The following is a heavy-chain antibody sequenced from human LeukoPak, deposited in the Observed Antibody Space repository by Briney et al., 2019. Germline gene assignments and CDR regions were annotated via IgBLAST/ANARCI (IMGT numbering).Heavy chain of an antibody. Sequence: PSETLSLTCTVSGGSISSSSYYWGWIRQPPGKGLEWIANIYYSWSTYSNPSLKSRVTISMDTSNNQFSLKLTSLTAAYTAMYECTRGLIASYYIDVWGQGTTVTISS. CDR2: IYYSWST. CDR3: TRGLIASYYIDV. V-gene: IGHV4-39*07. D-gene: IGHD3-22*01. J-gene: IGHJ6*03. CDR1: GGSISSSSYY.